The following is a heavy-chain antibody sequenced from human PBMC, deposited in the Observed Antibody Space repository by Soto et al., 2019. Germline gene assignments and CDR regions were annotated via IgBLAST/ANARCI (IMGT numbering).Heavy chain of an antibody. CDR1: GLSFSSYA. J-gene: IGHJ6*02. Sequence: GGSLRLSCAASGLSFSSYALSWVRQAPGKGLEWVSVISGSGGSTYHADSVKGRFAISRDNSKNTLYLQMNSLRADDTAVYYCAKTRYGYGPLYGMAVWGQGTTVPVSS. CDR2: ISGSGGST. CDR3: AKTRYGYGPLYGMAV. D-gene: IGHD5-18*01. V-gene: IGHV3-23*01.